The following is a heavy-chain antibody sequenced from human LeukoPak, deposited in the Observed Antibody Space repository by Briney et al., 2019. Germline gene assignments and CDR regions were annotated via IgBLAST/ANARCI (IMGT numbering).Heavy chain of an antibody. Sequence: GGSLRLSCAASGFTFSTYGMNWVRQAPGKGLEWVSGISGSGGSTYYADSVKSRFTISRDNSKNTLYLQMNSVRAEDTGVYYCAKDLSGSGWYYFDYWGQGSLVTVSS. D-gene: IGHD6-19*01. V-gene: IGHV3-23*01. CDR1: GFTFSTYG. CDR3: AKDLSGSGWYYFDY. J-gene: IGHJ4*02. CDR2: ISGSGGST.